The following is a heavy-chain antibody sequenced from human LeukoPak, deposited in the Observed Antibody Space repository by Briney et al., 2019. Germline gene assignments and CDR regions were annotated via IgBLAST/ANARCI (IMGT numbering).Heavy chain of an antibody. V-gene: IGHV4-4*09. CDR1: GGSISSYY. CDR3: ARQRCSGNTCYRVDQLCYKDV. J-gene: IGHJ6*03. CDR2: IYTSGST. Sequence: SETLSLTCTVSGGSISSYYWSWIRQPPGKGLEWIGCIYTSGSTNYNPSLKSRVTISIDTSKSQFSLKLTSVTAADTGVYYCARQRCSGNTCYRVDQLCYKDVWGKGTTVTVSS. D-gene: IGHD2-15*01.